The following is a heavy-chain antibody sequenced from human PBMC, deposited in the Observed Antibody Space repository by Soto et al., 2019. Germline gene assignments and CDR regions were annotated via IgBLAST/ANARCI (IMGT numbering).Heavy chain of an antibody. Sequence: ASVKVSCKASGYTFTGYYMHWVRQAPGQGLEWMGWINPNSGGTNYAQKFQGWVTMTRDTSISTAYMELSRLRSDDTAVYYCARDRGGYDYIGMDVWGQGTTVTVSS. CDR2: INPNSGGT. CDR3: ARDRGGYDYIGMDV. J-gene: IGHJ6*02. CDR1: GYTFTGYY. V-gene: IGHV1-2*04. D-gene: IGHD5-12*01.